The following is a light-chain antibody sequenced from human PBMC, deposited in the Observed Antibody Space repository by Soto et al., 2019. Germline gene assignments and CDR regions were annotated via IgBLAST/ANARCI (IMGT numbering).Light chain of an antibody. V-gene: IGLV2-14*01. CDR3: SSYTSSSTLAV. CDR2: DVS. Sequence: QSPLTQPASVSGSPGQSITISCTGTSSDVGGYNYVSWYQQHPGKAPKLMIYDVSNRPSGVSNRFSGSKSGNTASLTISGLQAEDEANYYCSSYTSSSTLAVFGGGTQLTVL. J-gene: IGLJ2*01. CDR1: SSDVGGYNY.